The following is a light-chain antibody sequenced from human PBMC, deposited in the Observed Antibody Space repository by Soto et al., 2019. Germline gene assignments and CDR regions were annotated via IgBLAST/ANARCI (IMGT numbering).Light chain of an antibody. J-gene: IGLJ3*02. CDR1: NSDVGGYNS. CDR2: AVS. Sequence: QSVLTQPASVSGSPGQSITISCTGTNSDVGGYNSVSWYQQLPGKAPKLMISAVSQRPSGVPDRFSGSKSGNTASLTISGLQADDEADYFCFSYTASDLWVFGGGTKVTVL. V-gene: IGLV2-11*01. CDR3: FSYTASDLWV.